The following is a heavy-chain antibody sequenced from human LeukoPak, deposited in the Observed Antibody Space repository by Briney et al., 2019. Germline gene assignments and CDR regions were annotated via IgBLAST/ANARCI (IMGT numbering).Heavy chain of an antibody. CDR2: ISASGGNT. V-gene: IGHV3-23*01. CDR3: AKRSNYFLLDY. D-gene: IGHD2/OR15-2a*01. Sequence: PGGSLRLSCAASGFTFTSYAMNWVRQAPGKGLEWVSTISASGGNTYPADSLKGRFTISRDNSKNTLYLQMSSLRAEDTAVYYCAKRSNYFLLDYWGQGTLVTVSS. J-gene: IGHJ4*02. CDR1: GFTFTSYA.